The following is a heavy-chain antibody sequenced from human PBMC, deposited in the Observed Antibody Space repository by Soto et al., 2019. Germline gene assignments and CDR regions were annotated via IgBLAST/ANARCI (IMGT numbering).Heavy chain of an antibody. J-gene: IGHJ5*02. CDR1: GFTFSSYG. CDR3: ARGQNWFDP. Sequence: GGSLRLSCAASGFTFSSYGMHWVRQAPGKGLEWVAVISYDGSTKYYADSVKGRFTISRDNSKNTLYLQMNSLRAEDTAVYYCARGQNWFDPWGQGTLVTVSS. CDR2: ISYDGSTK. V-gene: IGHV3-30*03.